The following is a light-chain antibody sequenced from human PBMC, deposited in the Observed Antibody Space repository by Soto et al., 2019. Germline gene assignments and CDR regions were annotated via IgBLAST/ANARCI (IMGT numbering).Light chain of an antibody. J-gene: IGKJ1*01. CDR1: QSVSSSY. V-gene: IGKV3-20*01. CDR3: QQDGSSPPRT. CDR2: GAS. Sequence: EIVLTQSPGTLSLSPGERATLACRASQSVSSSYLAWYQQKPGQAPRLLIYGASSRATDIPDRFSGSGSGTDFTLTISSREPEDFAVYYCQQDGSSPPRTFGQGTKVEIK.